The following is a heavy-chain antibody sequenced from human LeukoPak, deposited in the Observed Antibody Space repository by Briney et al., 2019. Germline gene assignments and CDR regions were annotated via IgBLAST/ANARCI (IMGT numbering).Heavy chain of an antibody. CDR1: GYTFTGYH. CDR3: ARAHLGWFDP. Sequence: ASVKVSCKASGYTFTGYHMHWVRQAPGQGLEWMGWISAYNGNTNYAQKLQGRVTMTTDTSTSTAYMELRSLRSDDTAVYYCARAHLGWFDPWGQGTLVTVSS. V-gene: IGHV1-18*04. CDR2: ISAYNGNT. J-gene: IGHJ5*02.